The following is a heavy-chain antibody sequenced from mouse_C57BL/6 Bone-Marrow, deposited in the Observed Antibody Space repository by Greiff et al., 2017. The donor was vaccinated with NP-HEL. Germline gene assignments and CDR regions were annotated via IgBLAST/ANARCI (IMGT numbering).Heavy chain of an antibody. D-gene: IGHD2-3*01. J-gene: IGHJ3*01. V-gene: IGHV1-39*01. CDR2: INPNYGTT. CDR3: ARSDGYSLAWFAY. CDR1: GYSFTDYN. Sequence: EVKLQESGPELVKPGASVKISCKASGYSFTDYNMNWVKQSNGKSLEWIGVINPNYGTTSYNQKFKGKATLTVDQSSSTAYMQLNSLTSEDSAVYYCARSDGYSLAWFAYWGQGTLVTVSA.